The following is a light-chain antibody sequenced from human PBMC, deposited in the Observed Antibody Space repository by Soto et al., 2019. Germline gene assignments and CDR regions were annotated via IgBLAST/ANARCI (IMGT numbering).Light chain of an antibody. V-gene: IGKV3-15*01. Sequence: ESVLPQSPGTLSLSPGESSTLSCRARQSVSSNYLAWYQQKPGQAPRLLIYGASTRATGIPARFSGSGSGTEFTLTISSLQSEDFAIYYCQQYHNWPPWTFGQGTKVDIK. CDR2: GAS. CDR1: QSVSSN. J-gene: IGKJ1*01. CDR3: QQYHNWPPWT.